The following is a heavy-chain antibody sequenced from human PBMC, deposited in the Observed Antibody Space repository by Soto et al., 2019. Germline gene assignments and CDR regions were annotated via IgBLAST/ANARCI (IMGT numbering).Heavy chain of an antibody. CDR3: ARNTHRRVVVVAARTYYGMDV. V-gene: IGHV1-69*01. J-gene: IGHJ6*02. D-gene: IGHD2-15*01. Sequence: QVQLVQSGAEVKKPGSSVKVSCKASGGTFSSYAISWVRQAPGQGLEWMGGIIPIFGTANYAQKFQGRVTITADESTSTAYMELSSLRSEDTAVYYCARNTHRRVVVVAARTYYGMDVWGQGTTVTVSS. CDR1: GGTFSSYA. CDR2: IIPIFGTA.